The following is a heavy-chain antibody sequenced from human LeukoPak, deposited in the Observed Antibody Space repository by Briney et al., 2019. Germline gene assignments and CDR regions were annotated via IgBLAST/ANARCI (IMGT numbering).Heavy chain of an antibody. CDR3: ARGARMNRGLRYFDWPLFDY. CDR1: GGSFSGYY. CDR2: INHSGST. V-gene: IGHV4-34*01. Sequence: SETLSLTCAVYGGSFSGYYWSWIRQPPGKGLEWIGEINHSGSTNYNPSLKSRVTISVDTSKNQFSLKLSSVTAADTAVYYCARGARMNRGLRYFDWPLFDYWGQGTLVTVSS. D-gene: IGHD3-9*01. J-gene: IGHJ4*02.